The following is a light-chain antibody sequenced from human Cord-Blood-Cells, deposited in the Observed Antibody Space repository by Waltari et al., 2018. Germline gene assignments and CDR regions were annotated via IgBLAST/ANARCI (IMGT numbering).Light chain of an antibody. V-gene: IGKV2-28*01. CDR1: QSLLHSNGYNY. CDR3: MQALQTPPDN. CDR2: LGS. J-gene: IGKJ2*01. Sequence: DIVMTQSPLSLPVTPGEPASISCRSSQSLLHSNGYNYLDWYLQKPGQSPQLLIYLGSNRASGVPGRFSGSESGTDFTLKISRVEADDVGVYYCMQALQTPPDNFGQGTKLEI.